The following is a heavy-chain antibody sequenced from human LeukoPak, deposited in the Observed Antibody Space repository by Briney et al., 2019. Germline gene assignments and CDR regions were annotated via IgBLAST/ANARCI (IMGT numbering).Heavy chain of an antibody. J-gene: IGHJ4*02. CDR1: GGSINSRSYY. Sequence: PSETLSLTCTVSGGSINSRSYYWGWIRQSPGKGLGWIGSIYYSGSTYYNPSLKSRVTISVDTSKNQFSLKLSSVSAADTAVYYCARHLNRKYCSSTSCYAGANYWGQGTLVTVSS. CDR2: IYYSGST. CDR3: ARHLNRKYCSSTSCYAGANY. V-gene: IGHV4-39*01. D-gene: IGHD2-2*01.